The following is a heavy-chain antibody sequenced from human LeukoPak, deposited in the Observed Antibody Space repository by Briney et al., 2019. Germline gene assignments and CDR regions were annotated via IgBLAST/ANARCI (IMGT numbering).Heavy chain of an antibody. J-gene: IGHJ3*02. V-gene: IGHV3-48*03. CDR1: GFTFSSYE. D-gene: IGHD3-22*01. Sequence: GGSLRLSCAASGFTFSSYEMNWVRQAPAKGLEWVSYISSSGSTIYYADSVKGRFTISRDNAKNSLYLQMNSLRAEDTAVYYCARDWLYYYDSSGHWAFDIWGQGTMVTVSS. CDR3: ARDWLYYYDSSGHWAFDI. CDR2: ISSSGSTI.